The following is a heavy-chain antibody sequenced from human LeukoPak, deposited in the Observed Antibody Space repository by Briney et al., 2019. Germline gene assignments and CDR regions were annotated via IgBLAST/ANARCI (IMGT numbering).Heavy chain of an antibody. V-gene: IGHV3-23*01. CDR2: VSASGGST. D-gene: IGHD4-11*01. Sequence: GGSLRLSCAASGFTFTSYAMSWVRQAPGKGLEWVSAVSASGGSTYYADSAKGRFTVSRDNSKNTLYLQMNSLRAEDTAVYYCAKDRSGTTAWVYYGMDVWGQGTTVTVSS. CDR1: GFTFTSYA. CDR3: AKDRSGTTAWVYYGMDV. J-gene: IGHJ6*02.